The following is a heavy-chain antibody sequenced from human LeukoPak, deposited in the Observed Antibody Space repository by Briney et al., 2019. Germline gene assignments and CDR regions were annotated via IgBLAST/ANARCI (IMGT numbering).Heavy chain of an antibody. CDR3: ARNNDMDV. V-gene: IGHV3-7*03. Sequence: GSLSLSCAASGFILSNHWMTWVRQAPGKGPEWVANMNKDGSQKYYVDSVKGRFIISRDTAKNSLYLQMNNLRVEDTALYYCARNNDMDVWGQGTTVIVSS. D-gene: IGHD1/OR15-1a*01. J-gene: IGHJ6*02. CDR2: MNKDGSQK. CDR1: GFILSNHW.